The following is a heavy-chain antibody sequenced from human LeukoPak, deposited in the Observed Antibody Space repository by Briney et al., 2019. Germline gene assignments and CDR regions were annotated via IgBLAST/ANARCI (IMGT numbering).Heavy chain of an antibody. CDR2: INHSGST. CDR1: GGSFSGYY. J-gene: IGHJ4*02. V-gene: IGHV4-34*01. CDR3: ALYYDSSGYYSDY. D-gene: IGHD3-22*01. Sequence: NPSETLSLTCAVYGGSFSGYYWSWIRQPPGKGLEWIGEINHSGSTNYNPSLKSRVTISVDTSKNQFSLKLSSVTAADTAVYYCALYYDSSGYYSDYWGQGALVTVSS.